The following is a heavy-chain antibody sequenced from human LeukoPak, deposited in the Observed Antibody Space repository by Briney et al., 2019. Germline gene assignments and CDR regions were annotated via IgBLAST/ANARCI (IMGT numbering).Heavy chain of an antibody. CDR2: ITGTGDST. D-gene: IGHD2/OR15-2a*01. J-gene: IGHJ4*02. Sequence: PVGSLRLSCAASGFTFSSYAMSWVRQAPGKGLEWVSSITGTGDSTSYADSVKGRFTISRDNSKNTLYLQMNSLRADDTAVYYCAKYPFGDYLSYFDYWGQGTLVTVSS. V-gene: IGHV3-23*01. CDR1: GFTFSSYA. CDR3: AKYPFGDYLSYFDY.